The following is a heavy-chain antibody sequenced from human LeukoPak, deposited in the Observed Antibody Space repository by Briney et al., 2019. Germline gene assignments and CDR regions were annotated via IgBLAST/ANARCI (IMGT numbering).Heavy chain of an antibody. CDR2: ISYSGHT. V-gene: IGHV4-31*03. CDR1: GDSFNRGGFY. Sequence: PSETLSLTCIVSGDSFNRGGFYWSWIRQHPGKGLEWIGYISYSGHTSYNPSLESRFTISADTSKTQTSLKLSSVTAADTAVYYCARRRYSSSWYFDCWGQGTLVTVSS. J-gene: IGHJ4*02. D-gene: IGHD6-13*01. CDR3: ARRRYSSSWYFDC.